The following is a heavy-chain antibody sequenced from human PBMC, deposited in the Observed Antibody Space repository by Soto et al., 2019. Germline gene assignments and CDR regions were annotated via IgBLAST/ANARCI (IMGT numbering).Heavy chain of an antibody. V-gene: IGHV3-74*03. CDR2: ITSDGSGT. CDR1: GFTFSGYW. J-gene: IGHJ4*02. Sequence: PAGSLRLSCAASGFTFSGYWMHWVRQAPGKGLEWDSRITSDGSGTAYADSVKGRFAISRDNAKNTGYPQRDSLRVEDTAVYYCGRNAIFVRGVPDEYWGQGTPVTVSS. D-gene: IGHD3-10*02. CDR3: GRNAIFVRGVPDEY.